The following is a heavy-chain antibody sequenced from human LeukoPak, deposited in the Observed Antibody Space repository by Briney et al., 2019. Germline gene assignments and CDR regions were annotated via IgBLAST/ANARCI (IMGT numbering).Heavy chain of an antibody. V-gene: IGHV1-18*01. Sequence: ASVKVSCKASGYTFTSYGISWVRQAPGQGLEWMGWISAYNGNTNYAQKLQGRVTMTTDTSTSTAYMELRSLRSDDTAVYYCARDPRGGYCSSTSCYAIFDYWGQGTLVTVSS. CDR1: GYTFTSYG. J-gene: IGHJ4*02. CDR2: ISAYNGNT. CDR3: ARDPRGGYCSSTSCYAIFDY. D-gene: IGHD2-2*01.